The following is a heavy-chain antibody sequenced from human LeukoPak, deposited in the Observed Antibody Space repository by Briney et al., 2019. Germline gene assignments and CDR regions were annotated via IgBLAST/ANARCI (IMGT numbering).Heavy chain of an antibody. V-gene: IGHV1-46*01. J-gene: IGHJ4*02. D-gene: IGHD6-13*01. CDR1: GYTFTSYY. CDR3: ARASRGYSISWYSYFDY. CDR2: INPSGGST. Sequence: ASVKVSCKASGYTFTSYYMHWVRQAPGQGLEWMGIINPSGGSTSYAQKFQGRVTMTRDTSTSTVYMELSGLRSEDTAAYYCARASRGYSISWYSYFDYWGQGTLVTVSS.